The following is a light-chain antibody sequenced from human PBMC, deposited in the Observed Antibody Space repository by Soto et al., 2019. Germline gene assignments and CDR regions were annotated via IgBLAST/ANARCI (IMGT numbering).Light chain of an antibody. V-gene: IGKV3-15*01. Sequence: EVVMRQSPATLSVSPGKGATLSFRASQGIDDTLAWYQHKPCQTPRLLLYDTSTRATGVPTRISGSRPGADFSLPVNSLGSEDFAVCCCHPCNCRPLTFGGGAKVDMK. CDR3: HPCNCRPLT. CDR1: QGIDDT. J-gene: IGKJ4*01. CDR2: DTS.